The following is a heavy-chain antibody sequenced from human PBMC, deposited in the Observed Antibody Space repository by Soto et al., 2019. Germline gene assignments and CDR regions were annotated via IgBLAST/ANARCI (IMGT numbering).Heavy chain of an antibody. CDR3: ARDPSDYDSSGYYLNYFDY. D-gene: IGHD3-22*01. V-gene: IGHV1-46*01. J-gene: IGHJ4*02. CDR1: GYTFTSYY. CDR2: INPSGGST. Sequence: ASVKVSCKASGYTFTSYYMHWVRQAPGQGLEWMGIINPSGGSTSYAQKFQGRVTMTRDTSTSTVYMELSSLRSEDTAVYYCARDPSDYDSSGYYLNYFDYWGQGTLVNVSS.